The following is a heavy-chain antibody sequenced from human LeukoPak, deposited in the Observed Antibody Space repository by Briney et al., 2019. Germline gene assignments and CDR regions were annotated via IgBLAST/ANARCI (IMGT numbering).Heavy chain of an antibody. J-gene: IGHJ4*02. Sequence: GGSLRLSCAASGFTFSSYEMNWVRQAPGKGLEWVSYISPSGGSTYYANSVKGRFTISRDNSKNTLFLQLNSLRAEDTAIYYCAKDQQLVNFDYWGQGTLVTVSS. CDR1: GFTFSSYE. CDR3: AKDQQLVNFDY. V-gene: IGHV3-23*01. CDR2: ISPSGGST. D-gene: IGHD6-13*01.